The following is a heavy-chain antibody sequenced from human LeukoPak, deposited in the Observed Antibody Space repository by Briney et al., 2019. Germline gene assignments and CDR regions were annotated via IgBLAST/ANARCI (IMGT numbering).Heavy chain of an antibody. CDR1: GGSVTSYY. CDR3: ARHGGITMVRGVLSAFDI. D-gene: IGHD3-10*01. Sequence: PSETLSLTCTVSGGSVTSYYWSWIRQPPGKGLEWIANIYYNGNTTYNPSLKSRVIMCVDPSKNQFSLKLSSVTAADTAVYYCARHGGITMVRGVLSAFDIWGQGTMVTVCS. V-gene: IGHV4-59*08. J-gene: IGHJ3*02. CDR2: IYYNGNT.